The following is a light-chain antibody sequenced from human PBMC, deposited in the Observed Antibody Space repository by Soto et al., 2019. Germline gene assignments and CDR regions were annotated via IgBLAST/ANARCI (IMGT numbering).Light chain of an antibody. V-gene: IGLV2-14*01. CDR1: SSDVGTRNF. Sequence: QSVLTQPASVSGSPGQSITISCTGTSSDVGTRNFVSWYQQHPGKAPKLMIYQVTNRPSGVSNRFSGSKSGNTASLTISGLQAEDEADYYCSSYKDSTNCVSGTRTKVTVL. J-gene: IGLJ1*01. CDR2: QVT. CDR3: SSYKDSTNCV.